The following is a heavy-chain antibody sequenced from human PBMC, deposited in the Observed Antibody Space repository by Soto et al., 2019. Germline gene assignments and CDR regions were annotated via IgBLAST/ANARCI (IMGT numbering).Heavy chain of an antibody. CDR3: AGDPDSHYNDSHASSYP. V-gene: IGHV1-69*08. CDR2: IIPIIGII. CDR1: GGTFSTYT. J-gene: IGHJ5*02. Sequence: QVQLVQSGAEVKKPGSSVKVSCKASGGTFSTYTITWVRQAPGQGLEWMGRIIPIIGIINYAQKFQGRVTISAEKFTGTDKMERTGLRSDDTAVYYCAGDPDSHYNDSHASSYPWGQGTLVTVSS. D-gene: IGHD4-4*01.